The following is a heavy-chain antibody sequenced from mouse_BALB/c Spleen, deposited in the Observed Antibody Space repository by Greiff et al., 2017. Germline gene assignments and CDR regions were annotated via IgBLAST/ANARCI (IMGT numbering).Heavy chain of an antibody. J-gene: IGHJ3*01. CDR2: ISSGGGST. D-gene: IGHD2-14*01. CDR3: ARGGVRAWFAY. Sequence: VQLQESGGGLVKPGGSLKLSCAASGFAFSSYDMSWVRQTPEKRLEWVAYISSGGGSTYYPDTVKGRFTISRDNAKNTLYLQMSSLKSEDTAMYYCARGGVRAWFAYWGQGTLVTVSA. CDR1: GFAFSSYD. V-gene: IGHV5-12-1*01.